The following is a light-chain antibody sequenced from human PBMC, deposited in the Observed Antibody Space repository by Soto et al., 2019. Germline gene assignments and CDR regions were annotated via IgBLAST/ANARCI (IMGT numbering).Light chain of an antibody. V-gene: IGKV1-39*01. Sequence: DIQMTQSPSSVSASVGDRVIISCRASQDIGTFLAWYQHKPGRGPKLLIYAASSLQGGVPSRFSGSGSGTDFTLTISSLQPEDFATYYCQQSYSTPWTFGQGTKVDIK. CDR1: QDIGTF. CDR2: AAS. J-gene: IGKJ1*01. CDR3: QQSYSTPWT.